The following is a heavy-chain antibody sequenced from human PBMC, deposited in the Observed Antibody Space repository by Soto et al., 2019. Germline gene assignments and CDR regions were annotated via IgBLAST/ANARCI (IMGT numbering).Heavy chain of an antibody. V-gene: IGHV3-30*03. D-gene: IGHD2-8*02. Sequence: GGSLRLSCAASGFTFNSYGMHWVRQAPGKGLEWVVVISFDGRNTYYADSVKGRFTISRDNSRNTLFLEMNSLRGDDMAVYYCTGEVASGYWGQGTLVTVSS. CDR2: ISFDGRNT. CDR1: GFTFNSYG. CDR3: TGEVASGY. J-gene: IGHJ4*02.